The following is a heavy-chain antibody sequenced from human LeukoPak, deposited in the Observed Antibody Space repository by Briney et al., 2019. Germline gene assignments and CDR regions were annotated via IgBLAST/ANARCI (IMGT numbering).Heavy chain of an antibody. Sequence: SETLSLTCTVSGGSISSSSYYWGWIRQPPGKGLEWIGSIYYSGSTYYNPSLKSRVTISVDTSKNQFSLKLSSVTAADTAVYYCVRYYGGNSEAGWHRGAFDIWGQGTMVTVSS. D-gene: IGHD4-17*01. CDR2: IYYSGST. CDR3: VRYYGGNSEAGWHRGAFDI. V-gene: IGHV4-39*01. CDR1: GGSISSSSYY. J-gene: IGHJ3*02.